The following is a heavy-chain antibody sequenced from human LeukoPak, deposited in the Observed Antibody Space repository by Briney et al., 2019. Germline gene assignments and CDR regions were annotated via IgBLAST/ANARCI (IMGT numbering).Heavy chain of an antibody. CDR1: GFTFDDYA. D-gene: IGHD3-10*01. Sequence: GGSLRLSCAASGFTFDDYAMHWVRQAPGKGLEWVSGISWNSGSIGYADSVKGRFTISRDNAKNSLHLQMNSLRAEDTALYYCAKGSGFDYWGQGTLVTVSS. CDR3: AKGSGFDY. CDR2: ISWNSGSI. J-gene: IGHJ4*02. V-gene: IGHV3-9*01.